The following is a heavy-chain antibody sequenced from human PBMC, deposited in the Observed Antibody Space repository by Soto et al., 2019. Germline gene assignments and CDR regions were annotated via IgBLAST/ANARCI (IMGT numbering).Heavy chain of an antibody. Sequence: SETLSLTCTVSGGSISSYYWSWIRQPPGRGLEWIGYIYYSGSTNYNPSLKSRVTISVDTSKNQFSLKLSSVTAADTAVYYCARVGATTNYYYGMDVWGQGTTVTVSS. CDR3: ARVGATTNYYYGMDV. CDR2: IYYSGST. D-gene: IGHD1-26*01. CDR1: GGSISSYY. V-gene: IGHV4-59*01. J-gene: IGHJ6*02.